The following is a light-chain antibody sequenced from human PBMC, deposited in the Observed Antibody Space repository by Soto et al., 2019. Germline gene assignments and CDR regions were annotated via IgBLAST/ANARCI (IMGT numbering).Light chain of an antibody. V-gene: IGLV4-69*01. J-gene: IGLJ3*02. CDR3: QTWGTGIVV. CDR1: SGLSSYA. Sequence: QSVLTQSPSASASLGASVKLTCTLSSGLSSYAIAWHQQQPEKGPRYLMKLNSDGSHSRGDGIPDRFSGSSSGAERYLTISSLQSEYEADYYCQTWGTGIVVFGGGTKLTVL. CDR2: LNSDGSH.